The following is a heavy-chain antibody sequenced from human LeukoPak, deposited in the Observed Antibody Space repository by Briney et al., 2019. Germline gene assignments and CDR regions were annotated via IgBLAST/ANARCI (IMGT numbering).Heavy chain of an antibody. Sequence: VSVKVSCKASGHTFTSYDINWVRQATGQGLEWMGWMNPDSGNTGYAQKFQGRVTMTRNPSISTAYMELSSLTSEDTAVYYCARRIAAAGVGIVYWGQGTLVTVSS. J-gene: IGHJ4*02. V-gene: IGHV1-8*01. D-gene: IGHD6-13*01. CDR2: MNPDSGNT. CDR3: ARRIAAAGVGIVY. CDR1: GHTFTSYD.